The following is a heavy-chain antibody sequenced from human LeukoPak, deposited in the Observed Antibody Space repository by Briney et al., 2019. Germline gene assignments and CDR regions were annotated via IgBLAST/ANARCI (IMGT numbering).Heavy chain of an antibody. CDR1: GFTFSSYA. CDR2: ISYDGSNK. Sequence: GGSLRLSCAASGFTFSSYAMSWVRQAPGKGLEWVAVISYDGSNKYYADSVKGRFTISRDNSKNTLYLQMNSLRAEDTAVYYCAREGIEGYFDYWGQGTLVTVSS. CDR3: AREGIEGYFDY. D-gene: IGHD1-26*01. J-gene: IGHJ4*02. V-gene: IGHV3-30-3*01.